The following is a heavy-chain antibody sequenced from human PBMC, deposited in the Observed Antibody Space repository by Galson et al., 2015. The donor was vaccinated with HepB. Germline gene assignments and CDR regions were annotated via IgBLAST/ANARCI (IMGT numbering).Heavy chain of an antibody. CDR3: ATHYDYYGSGRSLDY. V-gene: IGHV1-24*01. CDR2: FDPEDGET. D-gene: IGHD3-10*01. J-gene: IGHJ4*02. CDR1: GYTLTELS. Sequence: SVKVSCKVSGYTLTELSMHWVRQAPGKGLEWMGGFDPEDGETIYAQKFQGRVTMTEDTSTDTAYMELSSLRSEDTAVYYCATHYDYYGSGRSLDYWGQGTLVTVSS.